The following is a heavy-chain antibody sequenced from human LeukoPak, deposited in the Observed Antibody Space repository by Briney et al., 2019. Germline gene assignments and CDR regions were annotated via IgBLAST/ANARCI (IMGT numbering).Heavy chain of an antibody. CDR2: INWNGGST. Sequence: PGGPLTLPCAASGFTFDLYDMSGVRRSPGKGLEWVSGINWNGGSTGYADSVKGRFTISRDNAKNSLYLQMNSLRAEDTALYYCARDRLGSWYPRYFDYWGQGTLVTVSS. CDR1: GFTFDLYD. V-gene: IGHV3-20*04. D-gene: IGHD6-13*01. CDR3: ARDRLGSWYPRYFDY. J-gene: IGHJ4*02.